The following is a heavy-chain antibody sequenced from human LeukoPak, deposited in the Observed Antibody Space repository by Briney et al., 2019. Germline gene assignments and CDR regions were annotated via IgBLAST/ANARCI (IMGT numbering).Heavy chain of an antibody. CDR1: GGSVSSYY. V-gene: IGHV4-59*02. CDR2: IYYSGST. CDR3: ARTTEGGYSYGYFYYYYMDV. D-gene: IGHD5-18*01. J-gene: IGHJ6*03. Sequence: PSETLSLTCTVSGGSVSSYYWSWIRQPPGKGLEWIGYIYYSGSTNYKSSLKSRVTISVDTSKNQFSLKLSSVTAADTAVYYCARTTEGGYSYGYFYYYYMDVWGKGTTVTISS.